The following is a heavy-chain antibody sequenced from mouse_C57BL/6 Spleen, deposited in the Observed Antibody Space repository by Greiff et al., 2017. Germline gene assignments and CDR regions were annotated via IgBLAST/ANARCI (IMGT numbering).Heavy chain of an antibody. V-gene: IGHV1-19*01. J-gene: IGHJ3*01. CDR1: GYTFTDYY. D-gene: IGHD4-1*01. CDR2: INPYNGGT. Sequence: VQLQQPGPVLVKPGASVKMSCKASGYTFTDYYMNWVKQSHGKSLEWIGVINPYNGGTSYNQKFKGKATLTVDKSASTAYMELNSLTSGDSAVYYFAREELGRGWFAYWGQGTLVTVSA. CDR3: AREELGRGWFAY.